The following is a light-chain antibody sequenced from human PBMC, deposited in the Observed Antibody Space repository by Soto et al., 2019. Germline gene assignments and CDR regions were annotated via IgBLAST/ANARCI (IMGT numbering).Light chain of an antibody. CDR3: QQYGGSAPWP. J-gene: IGKJ1*01. V-gene: IGKV3-20*01. CDR2: GAT. Sequence: EIVLTQPPGPLSVSPGDRVTLSCRASQTVNNNYLAWYQQKPGKAPRLLIYGATTPATGTPARFSGSGSGTHFTLTGSRLEPEDFAVYYCQQYGGSAPWPFGPGNKVDMK. CDR1: QTVNNNY.